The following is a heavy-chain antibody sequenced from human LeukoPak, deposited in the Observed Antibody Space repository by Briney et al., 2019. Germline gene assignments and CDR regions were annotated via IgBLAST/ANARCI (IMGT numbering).Heavy chain of an antibody. CDR2: IYTSGST. CDR1: GGSISSYY. J-gene: IGHJ5*02. V-gene: IGHV4-4*07. CDR3: AHISRRYGSGSYYNWCDP. Sequence: SETLSLTCTVSGGSISSYYWSWIRQPAGKGLEWIGRIYTSGSTNYNPSLKSRVTMSVDTSKNQFSLKLSSVTAADTAVYYCAHISRRYGSGSYYNWCDPWGQGTLVTVSS. D-gene: IGHD3-10*01.